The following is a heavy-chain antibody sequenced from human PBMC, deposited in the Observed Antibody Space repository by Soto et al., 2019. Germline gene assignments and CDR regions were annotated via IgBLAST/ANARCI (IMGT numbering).Heavy chain of an antibody. V-gene: IGHV1-18*01. Sequence: ASVKVSCKASGYIFSDYGINWVRLAPGQGLEWMGWIIPYNDNTKYAENFQGRVTLTTDTSTNTVYIELRSLTPDDTGVYFCARKPYSHYYGMDVWGQGTSVTVSS. D-gene: IGHD2-21*01. CDR1: GYIFSDYG. J-gene: IGHJ6*02. CDR2: IIPYNDNT. CDR3: ARKPYSHYYGMDV.